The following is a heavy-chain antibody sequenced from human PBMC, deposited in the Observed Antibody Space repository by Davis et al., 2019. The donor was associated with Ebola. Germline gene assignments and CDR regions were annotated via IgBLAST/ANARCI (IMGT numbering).Heavy chain of an antibody. CDR3: TRGIARRRSGSWFDP. J-gene: IGHJ5*02. Sequence: ASVKVSCKTSGYTFSGYAISWVRQAPGQGLEWIGRINAYNGHTNYAQKFQGRVTVSTDTSTSTAYMELRSLRSDDTAVYYCTRGIARRRSGSWFDPWGQGTPVTVSS. D-gene: IGHD2-15*01. CDR1: GYTFSGYA. V-gene: IGHV1-18*01. CDR2: INAYNGHT.